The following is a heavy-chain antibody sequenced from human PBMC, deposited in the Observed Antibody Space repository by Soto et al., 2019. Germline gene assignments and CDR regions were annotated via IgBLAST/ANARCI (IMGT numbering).Heavy chain of an antibody. CDR2: IIPIFGTA. CDR3: AAASRGYFDYYYGMDV. V-gene: IGHV1-69*13. D-gene: IGHD5-12*01. Sequence: SVKVSCKASGGTFSSYAISWVRQAPGQGLEWVGGIIPIFGTANYAQKFQGRVTITADESTSTAYMELSSLRSEDTAVYYCAAASRGYFDYYYGMDVWGQGTTVTVS. CDR1: GGTFSSYA. J-gene: IGHJ6*02.